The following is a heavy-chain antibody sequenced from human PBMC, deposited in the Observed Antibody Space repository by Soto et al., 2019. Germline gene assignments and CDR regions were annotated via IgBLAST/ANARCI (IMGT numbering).Heavy chain of an antibody. J-gene: IGHJ4*02. CDR2: IFHSGTT. CDR1: SFSISRGYY. V-gene: IGHV4-38-2*01. D-gene: IGHD5-12*01. CDR3: ASQKRREGYNFLDY. Sequence: LSLTCAVSSFSISRGYYWGWIRQPPGKGLEWIGMIFHSGTTYYNPSLKSRVTISADTSKNQFSLRLSSVTAADTAVYYCASQKRREGYNFLDYWGQGILVTVYS.